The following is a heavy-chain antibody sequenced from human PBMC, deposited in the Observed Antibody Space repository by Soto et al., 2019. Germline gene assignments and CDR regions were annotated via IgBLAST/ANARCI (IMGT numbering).Heavy chain of an antibody. CDR1: GFTFSSYA. CDR3: ARPARASPDY. J-gene: IGHJ4*02. Sequence: GGSLRLSCAASGFTFSSYAMTWVRQAPGEGLEWVSTISGSGGNTYYADSVKGRFTVSREDSKNTLYLQMNSLRVEDTAVYYCARPARASPDYWGQGTLVTVSS. V-gene: IGHV3-23*01. CDR2: ISGSGGNT. D-gene: IGHD5-12*01.